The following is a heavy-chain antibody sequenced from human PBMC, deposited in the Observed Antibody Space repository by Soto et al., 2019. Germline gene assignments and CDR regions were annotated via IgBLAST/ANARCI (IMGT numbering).Heavy chain of an antibody. Sequence: EVLLLESGGGVQQPGGSLRLSCSASGFTFGWFAMSWVRQAPGKGLEWVSNISGSGGSTYYADSVKGRFTISRDNSKNTLHLQMNSLRVEDTAVYYCAKRGRGAVAFDYWGQGTLVTVSS. CDR3: AKRGRGAVAFDY. V-gene: IGHV3-23*01. D-gene: IGHD6-19*01. CDR1: GFTFGWFA. J-gene: IGHJ4*02. CDR2: ISGSGGST.